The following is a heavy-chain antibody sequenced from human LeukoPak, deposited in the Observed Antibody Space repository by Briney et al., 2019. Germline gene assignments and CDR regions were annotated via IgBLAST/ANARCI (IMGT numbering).Heavy chain of an antibody. CDR1: GFTFSSYP. V-gene: IGHV3-30*04. D-gene: IGHD6-19*01. J-gene: IGHJ4*02. CDR3: VRGLYAVSDPFDY. Sequence: HPGGSLRLSCAASGFTFSSYPMHWVRQAPGKGLEWVAFISYDGGMTYYAGSIKGRFTISRDNSNLTLYLRMDSLGPGDTAVYYCVRGLYAVSDPFDYWGQGTLVTVSS. CDR2: ISYDGGMT.